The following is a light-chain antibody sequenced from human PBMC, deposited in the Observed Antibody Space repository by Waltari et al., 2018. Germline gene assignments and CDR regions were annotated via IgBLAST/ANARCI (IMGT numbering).Light chain of an antibody. CDR3: QHYSNWPPWT. V-gene: IGKV3-15*01. CDR1: QSISSN. Sequence: EIVMKQSPATLSVSPGERATLSCRASQSISSNLAWDQQKPGQAPRLLIYGASTRAAGIPARFSGSGSGTEFTLTISSLQSEDFAVYYCQHYSNWPPWTFGQGTRVEIK. J-gene: IGKJ1*01. CDR2: GAS.